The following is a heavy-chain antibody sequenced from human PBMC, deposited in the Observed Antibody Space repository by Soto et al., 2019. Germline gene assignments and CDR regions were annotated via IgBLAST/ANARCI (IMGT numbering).Heavy chain of an antibody. CDR1: GGTISSGGYY. CDR2: IYYSGST. Sequence: PSETLCLTCTVSGGTISSGGYYWSWISQHPGKGLEWIGYIYYSGSTYYNPSLKSRVTISVDTSKNQFSLKLSSVTAADTAVYYCARVLGIAMVFDYWGQGTLVTVSS. CDR3: ARVLGIAMVFDY. V-gene: IGHV4-31*03. D-gene: IGHD5-18*01. J-gene: IGHJ4*02.